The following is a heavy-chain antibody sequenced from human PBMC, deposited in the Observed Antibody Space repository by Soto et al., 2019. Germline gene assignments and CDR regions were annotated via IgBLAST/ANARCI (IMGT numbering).Heavy chain of an antibody. CDR1: GYTFPSYV. V-gene: IGHV1-3*01. CDR2: LNAGIGHT. D-gene: IGHD6-6*01. J-gene: IGHJ6*02. Sequence: QVELVQSGAEVKKPGASVKVSCKASGYTFPSYVIHWVREAPGQRPEWMGWLNAGIGHTKYSQKLQGRVTITRATSASTAYMELASLTSEDTAIYYCAREGTRPSSSSPYYYYYYGMDVWGQGTTVTVSS. CDR3: AREGTRPSSSSPYYYYYYGMDV.